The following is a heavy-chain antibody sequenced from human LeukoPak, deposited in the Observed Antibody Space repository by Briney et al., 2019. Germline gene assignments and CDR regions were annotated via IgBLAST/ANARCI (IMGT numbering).Heavy chain of an antibody. Sequence: GGSLRLSCAASGFTFSSHAMSWVRQAPGKGLAWVSAISGRGANTKYADSVKGRFTISRDNSKNTLYLQMNSLRAEDTAIYYCVKDMEYYYASSDYSPYYSYYMDVWGKGTTVTVSS. V-gene: IGHV3-23*01. CDR2: ISGRGANT. J-gene: IGHJ6*03. D-gene: IGHD3-22*01. CDR1: GFTFSSHA. CDR3: VKDMEYYYASSDYSPYYSYYMDV.